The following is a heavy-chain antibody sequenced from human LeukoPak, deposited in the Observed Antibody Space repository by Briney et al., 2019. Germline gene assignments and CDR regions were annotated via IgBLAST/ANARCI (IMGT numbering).Heavy chain of an antibody. D-gene: IGHD2-2*01. V-gene: IGHV1-69*04. CDR2: IITIFGIA. Sequence: ASVKVSCKASGGTFSSYAISWVRQAPGQGLEWMGRIITIFGIANYAQKFQGRVTITADKSTSTAYMELSSLRSEDTAVYYCARTCSSTSCYYYYGMDVWGQGTTVTVSS. CDR3: ARTCSSTSCYYYYGMDV. CDR1: GGTFSSYA. J-gene: IGHJ6*02.